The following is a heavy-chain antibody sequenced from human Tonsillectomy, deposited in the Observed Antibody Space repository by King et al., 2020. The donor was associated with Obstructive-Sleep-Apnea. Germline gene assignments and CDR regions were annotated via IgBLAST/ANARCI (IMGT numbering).Heavy chain of an antibody. CDR1: GDSVSSNSAA. CDR3: VRDRAPLNHYYYGMDV. D-gene: IGHD1-14*01. J-gene: IGHJ6*02. CDR2: TYYRSKWYN. Sequence: LQQSGPGLVKPSQTLSLTCAISGDSVSSNSAAWNWIRQSPSRGLEWLGRTYYRSKWYNDYAASVKSRITVNPDTSKNQFSLQLSSVTPEDTAVYYCVRDRAPLNHYYYGMDVWGQGTTVTVSS. V-gene: IGHV6-1*01.